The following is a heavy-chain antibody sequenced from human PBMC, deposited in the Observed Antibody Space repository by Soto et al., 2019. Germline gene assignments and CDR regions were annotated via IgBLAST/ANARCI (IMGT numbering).Heavy chain of an antibody. Sequence: ASVKVSCKVSGYTLTGLSMHWVRQAPGKGLEWMGGFDPEDGETIYAQKFQGRVTMTEDTSTDTAYMELSSLRSEDTAVYYCATDRPPRRGAADFDYWGQGTLVTAPS. V-gene: IGHV1-24*01. CDR3: ATDRPPRRGAADFDY. CDR2: FDPEDGET. J-gene: IGHJ4*02. D-gene: IGHD1-26*01. CDR1: GYTLTGLS.